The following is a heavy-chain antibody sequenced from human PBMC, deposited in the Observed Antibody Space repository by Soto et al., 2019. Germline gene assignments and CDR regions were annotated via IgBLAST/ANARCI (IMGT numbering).Heavy chain of an antibody. Sequence: XTLSLPCTVSGAALDSHYWSCIRRPPGKGLEWIGQVFYSGSTNYNPSLKTRVPISINTPKKQFSLKLNPVRPADTDVYYCARSFIVPVGYFASWGQGTLGTVS. V-gene: IGHV4-59*11. CDR2: VFYSGST. CDR1: GAALDSHY. D-gene: IGHD2-15*01. CDR3: ARSFIVPVGYFAS. J-gene: IGHJ4*02.